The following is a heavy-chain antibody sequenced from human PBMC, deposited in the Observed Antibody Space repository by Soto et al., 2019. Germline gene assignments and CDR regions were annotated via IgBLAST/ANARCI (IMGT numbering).Heavy chain of an antibody. V-gene: IGHV3-7*03. D-gene: IGHD3-22*01. CDR3: ARVVGYYDTSGYYYFDH. CDR1: GFTFSSYW. J-gene: IGHJ4*02. Sequence: PGGSLRLSCAASGFTFSSYWMSWVRQAPGKGLEWVANIKQDGSEKYYVDSVKGRFTISRDNAKNSLYLQMNSLRAEDTAVYYCARVVGYYDTSGYYYFDHWGQGTLVTVSS. CDR2: IKQDGSEK.